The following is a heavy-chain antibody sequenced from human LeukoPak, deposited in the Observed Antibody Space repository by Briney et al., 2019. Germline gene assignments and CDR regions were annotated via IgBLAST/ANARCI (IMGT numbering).Heavy chain of an antibody. CDR3: ASGGWYEGRV. CDR2: INHSGST. D-gene: IGHD6-19*01. Sequence: PSETLSLTCAVSRGSFSGYYWTWIRQPPGKGLEWIGEINHSGSTNYNPSLKRQVTMSVDTSKNQFSLKLSSVTAADTAVYSCASGGWYEGRVWGQGTLVTVSS. CDR1: RGSFSGYY. V-gene: IGHV4-34*01. J-gene: IGHJ4*02.